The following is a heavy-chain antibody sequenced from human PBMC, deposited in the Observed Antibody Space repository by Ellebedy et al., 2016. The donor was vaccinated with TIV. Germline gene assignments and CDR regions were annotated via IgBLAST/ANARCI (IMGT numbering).Heavy chain of an antibody. Sequence: MPSETLSLTCAISGDSVSSNSPTWNWIRQSPSRGLGWLGRTYYRSKWYYEYAVSVYSRITINPDTSKNQFSLQLNSVTPEDTAVYYCARYNSGWKIFDYWGQGTLVTVSS. V-gene: IGHV6-1*01. CDR3: ARYNSGWKIFDY. CDR1: GDSVSSNSPT. CDR2: TYYRSKWYY. D-gene: IGHD6-19*01. J-gene: IGHJ4*02.